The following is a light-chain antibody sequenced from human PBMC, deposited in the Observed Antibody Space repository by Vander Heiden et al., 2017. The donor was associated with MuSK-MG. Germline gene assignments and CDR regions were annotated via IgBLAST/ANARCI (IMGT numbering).Light chain of an antibody. CDR2: AAS. CDR1: QSISSY. V-gene: IGKV1-39*01. Sequence: DIQMTQSPSSLYASVGDRVTITCGASQSISSYLNWYQQKPGKAPKLLIYAASSLQSGVPSRFSGSGSGTDFTLTISSLQPEDFATYYCQQCYRTPVTFGQGTKVEIK. J-gene: IGKJ1*01. CDR3: QQCYRTPVT.